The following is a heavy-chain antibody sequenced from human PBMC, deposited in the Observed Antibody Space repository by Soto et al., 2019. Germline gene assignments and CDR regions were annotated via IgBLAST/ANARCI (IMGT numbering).Heavy chain of an antibody. Sequence: QVQLVQSGAEVREPGASVKVSCKASGYSFTSLDINWVRQTAGQGHEWMGWMQPSTGRTGYAQKFQGRVTMTRDTTINAAYMELTTLTSDDTAFYYCARGARAGVDYWGQGTLVTVSS. CDR2: MQPSTGRT. V-gene: IGHV1-8*01. CDR3: ARGARAGVDY. CDR1: GYSFTSLD. J-gene: IGHJ4*02. D-gene: IGHD1-26*01.